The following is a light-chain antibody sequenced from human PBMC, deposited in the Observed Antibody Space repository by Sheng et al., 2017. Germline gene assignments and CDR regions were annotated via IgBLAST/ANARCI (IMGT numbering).Light chain of an antibody. J-gene: IGKJ1*01. Sequence: EIVLTQSPATLSLSPGERATLSCRASQSVSSSYLAWYQQKPGQAPRLLIYGASTRATGIPARFSGSGSGTEFILTISSLQSEDFAVYYCQQYGSSPETFGQGTKVEIK. CDR1: QSVSSSY. V-gene: IGKV3-20*01. CDR2: GAS. CDR3: QQYGSSPET.